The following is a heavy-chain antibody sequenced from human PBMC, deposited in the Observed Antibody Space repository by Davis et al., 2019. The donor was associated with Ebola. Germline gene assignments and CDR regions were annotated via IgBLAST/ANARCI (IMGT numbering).Heavy chain of an antibody. J-gene: IGHJ5*02. D-gene: IGHD1-26*01. Sequence: MPSETLSLTCAVYGGSFSGYNWSWIRQPPGTGLEWIGEINHSGSTNYNPSLKRRVTISVDTSKNQFSMKLSSVTAADTAVYYCARGVGGTTGWFDPWGQGTLVTVSS. CDR2: INHSGST. CDR3: ARGVGGTTGWFDP. V-gene: IGHV4-34*01. CDR1: GGSFSGYN.